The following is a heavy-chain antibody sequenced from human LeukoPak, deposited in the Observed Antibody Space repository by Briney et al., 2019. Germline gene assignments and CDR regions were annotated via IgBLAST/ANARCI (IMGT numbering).Heavy chain of an antibody. D-gene: IGHD6-19*01. V-gene: IGHV1-8*02. CDR2: MNPNSGNT. Sequence: ASVKVSCKASGYTFTSYYMHWVRQATGQGLEWMGWMNPNSGNTGYAQKFQGRVTMTRNTSISTAYMELSSLRSEDTAVYYCARVGSSGSRRSYYGMDVWGQGTTVTVSS. J-gene: IGHJ6*02. CDR1: GYTFTSYY. CDR3: ARVGSSGSRRSYYGMDV.